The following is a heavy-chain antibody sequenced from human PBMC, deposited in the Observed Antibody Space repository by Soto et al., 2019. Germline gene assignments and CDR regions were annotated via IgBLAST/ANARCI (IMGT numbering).Heavy chain of an antibody. D-gene: IGHD6-19*01. CDR1: GFTFSSYA. Sequence: GGSLRLSCAASGFTFSSYAMSWVRQAPGKGLEWVSAISGSGGSTYYADSVKGRFTISRDNSKNTLYLQMNSLRAEDTAVYYCAKESTDPFIAVAIPDAFDIWGQGTMVTVSS. CDR3: AKESTDPFIAVAIPDAFDI. J-gene: IGHJ3*02. CDR2: ISGSGGST. V-gene: IGHV3-23*01.